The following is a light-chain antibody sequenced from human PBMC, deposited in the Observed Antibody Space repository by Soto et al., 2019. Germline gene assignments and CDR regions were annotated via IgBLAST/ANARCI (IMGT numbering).Light chain of an antibody. CDR1: QSVSSD. CDR3: QQRSSWPIT. CDR2: DAS. Sequence: EIVLTQSPATLSLSPGDRATLSCRASQSVSSDLAWYQQRPGQAPRLLIYDASNRATGIPARFSGSGSGTDFTLTISSLEPEDFAVYYCQQRSSWPITFGQGTRLEIK. J-gene: IGKJ5*01. V-gene: IGKV3-11*01.